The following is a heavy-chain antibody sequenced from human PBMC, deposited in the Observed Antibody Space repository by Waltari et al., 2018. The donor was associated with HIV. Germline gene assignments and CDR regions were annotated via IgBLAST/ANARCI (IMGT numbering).Heavy chain of an antibody. D-gene: IGHD4-4*01. J-gene: IGHJ4*02. CDR2: ISSSSDYI. V-gene: IGHV3-21*01. CDR3: ARGPLYSVNYDF. Sequence: EVQLVESGGGLVKPGGSLRLSCAASGFTFTGYTLNWVRQAPGKGLEWVSSISSSSDYIYYADSVKGRLTISRENAKNSLFLQMNSLRAEDTAVFYCARGPLYSVNYDFWGQGTLVAVSS. CDR1: GFTFTGYT.